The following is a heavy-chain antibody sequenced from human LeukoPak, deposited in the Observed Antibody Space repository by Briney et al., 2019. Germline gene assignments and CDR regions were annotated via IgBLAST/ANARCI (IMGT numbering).Heavy chain of an antibody. D-gene: IGHD5-12*01. J-gene: IGHJ3*02. V-gene: IGHV1-69*10. Sequence: SVKVSCKASGGTFSSYAISWVRQAPGQGLEWMGGIIPIFGIANYAQKFQGRVTITADKSTSTAYMELSSLRSEDTAVYYCARDPGYSGYGGFHAFDIWGQGTMVTVSS. CDR2: IIPIFGIA. CDR1: GGTFSSYA. CDR3: ARDPGYSGYGGFHAFDI.